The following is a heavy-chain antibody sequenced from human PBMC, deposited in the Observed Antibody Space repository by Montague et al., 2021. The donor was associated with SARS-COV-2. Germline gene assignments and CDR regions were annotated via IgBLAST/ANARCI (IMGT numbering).Heavy chain of an antibody. CDR2: IDWDDDK. CDR3: ARSYGTTVVTRAFDY. Sequence: PALVKPTQTLTLTCTFSGFSLSTSGVGVAWIRQPPGKALEWLTLIDWDDDKYYSTSLKTRLTISKDTSKNQVVLTMTNMDPVDTATYYCARSYGTTVVTRAFDYWGQGTLVTVSS. V-gene: IGHV2-70*01. CDR1: GFSLSTSGVG. D-gene: IGHD4-23*01. J-gene: IGHJ4*02.